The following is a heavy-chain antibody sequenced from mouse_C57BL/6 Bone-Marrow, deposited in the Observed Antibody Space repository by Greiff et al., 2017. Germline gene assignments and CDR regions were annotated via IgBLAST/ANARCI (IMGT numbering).Heavy chain of an antibody. V-gene: IGHV1-80*01. CDR1: GYAFSSYW. Sequence: VMLQQSGAELVKPGASVKISCKASGYAFSSYWMNWVKQRPGKGLEWIGQIYPGDGDTNYNGKFKGKATLTADKSSSTAYMQLSSLTSEDSAVYFCARKGSLGYAMDYWGQGTSVTVSS. D-gene: IGHD3-3*01. CDR2: IYPGDGDT. J-gene: IGHJ4*01. CDR3: ARKGSLGYAMDY.